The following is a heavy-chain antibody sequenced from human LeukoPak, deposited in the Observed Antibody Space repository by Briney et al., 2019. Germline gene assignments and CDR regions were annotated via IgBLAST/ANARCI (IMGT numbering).Heavy chain of an antibody. J-gene: IGHJ4*02. Sequence: ASVKVSCKASGYTFTGYYMHWVRQAPGQGLEWMAWIKPNSGGTNYAQKFQGRVTMTRDTSISTAYMELSRLRSDDTAVYYCARVVKSRGYSSSWCSYWGQGTLVTVSS. CDR1: GYTFTGYY. D-gene: IGHD6-13*01. CDR2: IKPNSGGT. CDR3: ARVVKSRGYSSSWCSY. V-gene: IGHV1-2*02.